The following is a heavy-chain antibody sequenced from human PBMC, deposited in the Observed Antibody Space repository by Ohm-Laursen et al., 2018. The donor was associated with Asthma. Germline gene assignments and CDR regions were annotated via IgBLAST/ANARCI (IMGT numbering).Heavy chain of an antibody. Sequence: SLRLSCAASGYTFSRYSIHWVRQAPGKGLEWVAVISYHGSNQFYTNSVKGRFTISRDDSKNTLYLQMNSLRPEDTAVYYCAKDSGSYYSADYWGQGTLVTVSS. CDR2: ISYHGSNQ. D-gene: IGHD1-26*01. V-gene: IGHV3-30*18. J-gene: IGHJ4*02. CDR1: GYTFSRYS. CDR3: AKDSGSYYSADY.